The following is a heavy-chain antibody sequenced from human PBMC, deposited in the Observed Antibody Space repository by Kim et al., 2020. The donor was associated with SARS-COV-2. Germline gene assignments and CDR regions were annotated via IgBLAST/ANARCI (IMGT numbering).Heavy chain of an antibody. CDR2: ISSSSSTI. V-gene: IGHV3-48*04. J-gene: IGHJ4*02. CDR3: ARDGGNVLRYFDWLPFDY. D-gene: IGHD3-9*01. Sequence: GGSLRLSCAASGFTFSSYSMNWVRQAPGKGLEWVSYISSSSSTIYYADSVKGRFTISRDNAKNSLYLQMNSLRAEDTAVYYCARDGGNVLRYFDWLPFDYWGQGTLVTVSS. CDR1: GFTFSSYS.